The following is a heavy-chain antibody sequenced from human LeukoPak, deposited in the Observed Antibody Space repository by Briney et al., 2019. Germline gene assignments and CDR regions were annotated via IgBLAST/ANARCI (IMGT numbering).Heavy chain of an antibody. CDR2: ISSNGGST. V-gene: IGHV3-64*01. J-gene: IGHJ4*02. Sequence: PGGSLSLSCAASGFTFSSYAMHWVRQAPGKGLEYVSAISSNGGSTYYANSVKGRFIISRDNSKNTLYLQMGSLRAEDMAVYYCAREADYWGQGTLVTVSS. CDR1: GFTFSSYA. CDR3: AREADY.